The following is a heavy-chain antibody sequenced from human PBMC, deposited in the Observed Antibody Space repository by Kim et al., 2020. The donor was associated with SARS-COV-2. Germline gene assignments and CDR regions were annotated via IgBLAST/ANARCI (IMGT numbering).Heavy chain of an antibody. J-gene: IGHJ4*02. CDR2: IIPIFGTA. CDR1: GGTFSSYA. CDR3: ASRGSSGWYYFDY. V-gene: IGHV1-69*13. D-gene: IGHD6-19*01. Sequence: SVKVSCKASGGTFSSYAISWVRQAPGQGLEWMGGIIPIFGTANYAQKFQGRVTITADESTSTAYMELSSLRSEDTAVYYCASRGSSGWYYFDYWGQGTLVTVSS.